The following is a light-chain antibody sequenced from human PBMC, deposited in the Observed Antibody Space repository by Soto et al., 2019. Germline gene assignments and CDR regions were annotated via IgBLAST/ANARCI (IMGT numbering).Light chain of an antibody. J-gene: IGLJ2*01. CDR2: RGN. CDR3: GVWDDALIGFGL. CDR1: TANVGTHH. V-gene: IGLV1-47*03. Sequence: QSVLTQPPSASETPGQSVNISCAGSTANVGTHHVYWYRHFPGTAPELLIYRGNMRPTGVPDRFSSSKTGVSAYLAISGLLCDDEGDYYCGVWDDALIGFGLFGGGTQLTVL.